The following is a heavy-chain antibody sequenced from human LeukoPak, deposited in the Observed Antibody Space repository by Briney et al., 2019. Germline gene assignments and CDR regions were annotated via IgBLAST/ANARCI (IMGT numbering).Heavy chain of an antibody. CDR2: ITINGGRT. J-gene: IGHJ4*02. Sequence: PGGSLRLSCAASGFTFNNYAMNWVRQAPGKGLEWVSGITINGGRTYYADSVKGRFTISRDNSKNTLNLQMNSLRAEDTAVYYYAKDRGSGWFGSDYWGQGTLVTVSS. V-gene: IGHV3-23*01. D-gene: IGHD6-19*01. CDR3: AKDRGSGWFGSDY. CDR1: GFTFNNYA.